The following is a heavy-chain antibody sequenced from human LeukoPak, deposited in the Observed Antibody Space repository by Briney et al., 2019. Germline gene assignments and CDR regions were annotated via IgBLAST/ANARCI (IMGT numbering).Heavy chain of an antibody. CDR2: TYYRSKWYN. D-gene: IGHD1-1*01. CDR3: AMGGYNWNDVRGWFDP. Sequence: SQTLSLTCAISGDSVPSNSAAWNWIRQSPSRGLEWLGRTYYRSKWYNDYAVSVKSRITINPDTSKNQFSLQLNSVTPEDTAVYYCAMGGYNWNDVRGWFDPWGQGTLVTVSS. CDR1: GDSVPSNSAA. J-gene: IGHJ5*02. V-gene: IGHV6-1*01.